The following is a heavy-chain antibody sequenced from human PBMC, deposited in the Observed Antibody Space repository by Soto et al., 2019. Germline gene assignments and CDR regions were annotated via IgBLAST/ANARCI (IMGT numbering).Heavy chain of an antibody. D-gene: IGHD3-3*02. Sequence: QVQLVQSGAEVKKPGASVKVSCKASGYAYTSYGISWVRQAPGQGLEWMGWISAYNGNTNYAQKLQGRVTMTTDTSISTAFMEPRSLRSDDTAVYYCATPSNPYYYYGMDVWGQGTTVTVSS. CDR2: ISAYNGNT. J-gene: IGHJ6*02. CDR1: GYAYTSYG. CDR3: ATPSNPYYYYGMDV. V-gene: IGHV1-18*01.